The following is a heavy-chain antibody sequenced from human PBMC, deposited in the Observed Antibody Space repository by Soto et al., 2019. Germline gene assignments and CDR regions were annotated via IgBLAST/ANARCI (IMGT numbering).Heavy chain of an antibody. V-gene: IGHV1-69*06. CDR2: IIPIFGTA. Sequence: RASVKVSCKASGGTFSSYAISWVRQAPGQGLEWMGGIIPIFGTANYAQKFQGRVTITADKSTSTAYMELSSLRSEDTAVYYCAREGYDFWSGYYKTPYYYYGMDVWGQGTTVTVSS. D-gene: IGHD3-3*01. CDR1: GGTFSSYA. J-gene: IGHJ6*02. CDR3: AREGYDFWSGYYKTPYYYYGMDV.